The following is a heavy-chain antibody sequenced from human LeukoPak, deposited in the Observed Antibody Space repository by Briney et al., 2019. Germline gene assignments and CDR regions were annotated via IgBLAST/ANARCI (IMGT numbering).Heavy chain of an antibody. V-gene: IGHV1-2*02. CDR3: VRDLSTVSTPYFDY. CDR1: GYTFTGYY. CDR2: INPNSGGT. Sequence: ASVKVSCKASGYTFTGYYMHWVRQAPGQGLEWMGWINPNSGGTNYAQKFQGRVTMTRDTSISTAYMELSRLRSDDTAMYYCVRDLSTVSTPYFDYWGQGTLVTVSS. J-gene: IGHJ4*02. D-gene: IGHD4-17*01.